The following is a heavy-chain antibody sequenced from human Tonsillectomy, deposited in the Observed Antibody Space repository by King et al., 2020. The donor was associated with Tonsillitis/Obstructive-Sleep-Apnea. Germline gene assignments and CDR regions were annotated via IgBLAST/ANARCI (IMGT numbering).Heavy chain of an antibody. V-gene: IGHV1-24*01. Sequence: QLVQSGAKVKKPGASVKVSCKVSGYTLTELSMHWVRQAPGKGLEWMGGFDPEDGETIYAQKFQGRVTLTEDTSTDTAYMELSSLRSEDTAVYYCATDLTGGAISPRYFDLWGRGTLVTVSS. CDR1: GYTLTELS. CDR2: FDPEDGET. D-gene: IGHD2-8*02. CDR3: ATDLTGGAISPRYFDL. J-gene: IGHJ2*01.